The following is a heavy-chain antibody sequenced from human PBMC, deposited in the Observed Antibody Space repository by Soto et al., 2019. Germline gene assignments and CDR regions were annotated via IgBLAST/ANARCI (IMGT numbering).Heavy chain of an antibody. D-gene: IGHD6-13*01. CDR1: GYTFTSYY. CDR3: ARVTAAGTLLFDY. J-gene: IGHJ4*02. CDR2: INPSGGST. V-gene: IGHV1-46*03. Sequence: GVPAEASSKASGYTFTSYYMHWARQAPGQGLEWMGIINPSGGSTSYAQKFQGRVTMTRDTSTSTVYMELSSLRSEDTAVYYCARVTAAGTLLFDYWGQGTLVTVSS.